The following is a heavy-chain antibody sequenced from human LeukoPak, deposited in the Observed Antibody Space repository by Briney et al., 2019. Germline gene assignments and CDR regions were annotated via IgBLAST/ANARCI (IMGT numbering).Heavy chain of an antibody. CDR3: ARVDYYYYMDV. V-gene: IGHV4-61*02. CDR2: IYTSGST. Sequence: SETLSLTCTVSGGCISSGSYYWSWIRQPAGKGLEWIGRIYTSGSTNYNPSLKSRVTISVDTSKNQFSLKLSSVAAADTAVYYCARVDYYYYMDVWGKGTTVTVSS. CDR1: GGCISSGSYY. J-gene: IGHJ6*03.